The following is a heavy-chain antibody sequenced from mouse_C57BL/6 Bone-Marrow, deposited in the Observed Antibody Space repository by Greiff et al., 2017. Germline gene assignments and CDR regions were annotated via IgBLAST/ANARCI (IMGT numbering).Heavy chain of an antibody. Sequence: EVKLVESGGGLVKPGGSLKLSCAASGFTFSDYGMHWVRQAPEKGLEWVAYISSGSSTIYYADTVKGRFTISRDNAKNTLFLQMTSLRSADTAMYYCARRGLGPYYAMDYWGQGTSVTVSS. CDR3: ARRGLGPYYAMDY. V-gene: IGHV5-17*01. J-gene: IGHJ4*01. D-gene: IGHD4-1*01. CDR2: ISSGSSTI. CDR1: GFTFSDYG.